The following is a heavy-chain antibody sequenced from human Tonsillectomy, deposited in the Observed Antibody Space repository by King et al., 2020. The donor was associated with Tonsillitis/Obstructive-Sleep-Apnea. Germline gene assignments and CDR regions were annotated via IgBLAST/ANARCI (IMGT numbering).Heavy chain of an antibody. CDR2: ISGYNGNT. D-gene: IGHD2-2*01. V-gene: IGHV1-18*01. CDR1: GYTFTSYG. CDR3: ARGGLGVVPTAMDWFDP. J-gene: IGHJ5*02. Sequence: QLVQSGAEVKKPGASVKVSCKASGYTFTSYGISWVRQAPGQGLEWMGWISGYNGNTDYAQNLQGRVTMTTDTSTSTAYMELRSLRSDDTAVYYCARGGLGVVPTAMDWFDPWGQGTLVTVSS.